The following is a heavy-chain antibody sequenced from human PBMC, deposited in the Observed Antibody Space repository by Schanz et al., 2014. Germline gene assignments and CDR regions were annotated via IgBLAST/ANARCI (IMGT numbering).Heavy chain of an antibody. CDR3: ARDFHGYGPHLDY. CDR1: GFTFSSYD. V-gene: IGHV3-33*01. J-gene: IGHJ4*02. Sequence: QVQLVESGGGVVQPGRSLRLSCVASGFTFSSYDVFWVRQAPGKGLEWVAILWHDGSKKYYADSVKGRFTVSRDNSKNTWYLQLNSLRAEDTAVYYCARDFHGYGPHLDYWGQGSLVNVSS. CDR2: LWHDGSKK. D-gene: IGHD5-12*01.